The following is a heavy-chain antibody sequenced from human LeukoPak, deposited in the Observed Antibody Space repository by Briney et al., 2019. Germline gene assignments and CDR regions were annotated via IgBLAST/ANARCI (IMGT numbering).Heavy chain of an antibody. CDR3: ARRAGEYSHPYDY. D-gene: IGHD4-17*01. V-gene: IGHV3-53*01. Sequence: GGSLRLSCTVSGFTVSSNSMSWVRQAPGKGLEWVSFIYSGGNTHYSGSVKGRFTISRDNSKNTLCLQMNSLRAEDTAVYYCARRAGEYSHPYDYWGQGTLVTVSS. CDR1: GFTVSSNS. CDR2: IYSGGNT. J-gene: IGHJ4*02.